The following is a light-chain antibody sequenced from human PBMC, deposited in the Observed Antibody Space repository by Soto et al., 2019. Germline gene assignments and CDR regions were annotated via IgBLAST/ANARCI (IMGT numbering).Light chain of an antibody. CDR2: EVS. Sequence: QSALTQPPSASGSPGQSVTISCTGTSSDVGAYTYVSWYQQHPGKAPKLMIYEVSRRPSVVPDRVSGSKSGITASLTVSGLQAEDEAYYYCSSYAGNNNYVVGTGIKLTVL. CDR1: SSDVGAYTY. J-gene: IGLJ1*01. V-gene: IGLV2-8*01. CDR3: SSYAGNNNYV.